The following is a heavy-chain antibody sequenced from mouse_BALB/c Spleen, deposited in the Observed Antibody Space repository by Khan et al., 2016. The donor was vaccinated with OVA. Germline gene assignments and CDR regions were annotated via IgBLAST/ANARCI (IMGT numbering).Heavy chain of an antibody. CDR2: ISYSGGT. CDR3: ARGNYYGYYFDY. J-gene: IGHJ2*01. V-gene: IGHV3-2*02. CDR1: GYSITSGYA. Sequence: EVQLVESGPGLVKPSQSLSLTCTVTGYSITSGYAWNWIRQFPGNKLEWMGYISYSGGTSYNPSLTSRISITRDTSKNQFFLQLNSVTTEDTATYYCARGNYYGYYFDYWGQGTTLTVSS. D-gene: IGHD1-1*01.